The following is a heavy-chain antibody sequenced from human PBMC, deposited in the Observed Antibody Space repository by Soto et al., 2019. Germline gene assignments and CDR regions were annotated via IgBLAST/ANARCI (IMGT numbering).Heavy chain of an antibody. CDR1: GFSLSTSGVG. CDR2: IYWDDDK. J-gene: IGHJ4*02. Sequence: QITLKESGPTLVKPTQTLTLTCTFSGFSLSTSGVGVGCIRQPPGKALEWLALIYWDDDKRYSTSLKSRLTITKDHSKNQVVLTMTNMDPVDTATYYCAHRPSYCSGGSCYSGFDYWGQGTLVTVS. V-gene: IGHV2-5*02. CDR3: AHRPSYCSGGSCYSGFDY. D-gene: IGHD2-15*01.